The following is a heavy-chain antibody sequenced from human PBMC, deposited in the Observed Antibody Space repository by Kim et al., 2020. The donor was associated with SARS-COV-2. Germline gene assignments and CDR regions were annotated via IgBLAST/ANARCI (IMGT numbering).Heavy chain of an antibody. J-gene: IGHJ4*02. CDR3: ASRRYTETYYYFDY. CDR2: INSDGGTT. Sequence: GGSLRLSCAASGFTFSSYWMHWVRQAPGKGLVWVSRINSDGGTTSYADSVKGRFTISRDNAKSTLYLQMNSLTAEDTAVYYCASRRYTETYYYFDYWGQGHLVTVSS. V-gene: IGHV3-74*01. CDR1: GFTFSSYW. D-gene: IGHD1-26*01.